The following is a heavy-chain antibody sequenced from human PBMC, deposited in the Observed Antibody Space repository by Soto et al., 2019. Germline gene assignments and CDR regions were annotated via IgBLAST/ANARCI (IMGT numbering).Heavy chain of an antibody. J-gene: IGHJ4*02. V-gene: IGHV4-61*01. CDR3: ARVVEQSYAMYYFDY. CDR2: IYYSGST. D-gene: IGHD2-2*01. Sequence: PSETLSLTCTVSGGSVSSGSYYWSWIRQPPGKGLEWIGYIYYSGSTNYNPSLKSRVTISVDASKNQFSLKLSSVTAADTAVYYCARVVEQSYAMYYFDYWGQGTLVTVSS. CDR1: GGSVSSGSYY.